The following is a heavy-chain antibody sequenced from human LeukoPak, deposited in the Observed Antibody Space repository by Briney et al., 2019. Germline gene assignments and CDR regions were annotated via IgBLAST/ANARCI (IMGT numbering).Heavy chain of an antibody. CDR2: ISYDGSKN. Sequence: SCKASGYTFSSHAIHWVRQAPGKGLEWVAFISYDGSKNYYADSVKGRFTISRDNSRNTLYLQMNSLRAEDTAVYYCARDSSGDYAVDYWGQGTLVSVSS. CDR3: ARDSSGDYAVDY. J-gene: IGHJ4*02. V-gene: IGHV3-30*04. D-gene: IGHD4-17*01. CDR1: GYTFSSHA.